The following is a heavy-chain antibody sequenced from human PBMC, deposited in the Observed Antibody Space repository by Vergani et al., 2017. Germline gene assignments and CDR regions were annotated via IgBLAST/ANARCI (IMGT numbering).Heavy chain of an antibody. D-gene: IGHD3-22*01. CDR3: ARVSAPYGDSSGYYXFDY. CDR2: IIPILGIA. CDR1: GGTFSSYT. V-gene: IGHV1-69*02. Sequence: QIQLVQSGAEVKKPGSSVKVSCKASGGTFSSYTISWVRQAPGKGLEWMGRIIPILGIANYAQKFQGRVTLTADKSTSTAYMELSSLRSEDTAVYYCARVSAPYGDSSGYYXFDYWGQGTLVTVSS. J-gene: IGHJ4*02.